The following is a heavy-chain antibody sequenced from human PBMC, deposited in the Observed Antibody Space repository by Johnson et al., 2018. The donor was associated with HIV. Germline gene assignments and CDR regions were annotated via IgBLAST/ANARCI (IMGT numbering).Heavy chain of an antibody. CDR1: GFTFSSYD. Sequence: VQLVESGGGLVQPGGSLRLSCAASGFTFSSYDMHWVRQATGKGLEWVSAIGTAGDTYYPGSVKGRFTISIENAKNSLYLQMNSLRAGDTAVYYCARGVPFGVVRLGYRAFDIWGQGTMVTVSS. CDR3: ARGVPFGVVRLGYRAFDI. D-gene: IGHD3-3*01. J-gene: IGHJ3*02. CDR2: IGTAGDT. V-gene: IGHV3-13*01.